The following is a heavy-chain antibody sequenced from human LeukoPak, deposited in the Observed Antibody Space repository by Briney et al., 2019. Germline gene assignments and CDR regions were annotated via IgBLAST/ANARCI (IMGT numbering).Heavy chain of an antibody. CDR3: ARRRGFAFGGVIGY. Sequence: SETLSLTCAVYGGSFSGYYWSWIRQPPGKGLEWIGYIYYSGSTNYNPSLKSRVTISVDTSKNQFSLKLSSVTAADTAVYYCARRRGFAFGGVIGYWGQGTLVTVSS. D-gene: IGHD3-16*02. CDR1: GGSFSGYY. CDR2: IYYSGST. J-gene: IGHJ4*02. V-gene: IGHV4-59*12.